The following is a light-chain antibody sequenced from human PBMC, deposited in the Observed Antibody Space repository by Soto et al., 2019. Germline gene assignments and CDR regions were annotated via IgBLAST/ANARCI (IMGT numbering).Light chain of an antibody. CDR3: QKHNGAPRA. V-gene: IGKV1-27*01. J-gene: IGKJ1*01. Sequence: DIQMTQSPSSLSASVGDRVTITCRASQDIYNYLVWYQQKPGKVPSLLIYAASTLQSGVPSRCSGSGSGTDFNLPISSLQPEDVATYYCQKHNGAPRAFAQGTKVEIK. CDR1: QDIYNY. CDR2: AAS.